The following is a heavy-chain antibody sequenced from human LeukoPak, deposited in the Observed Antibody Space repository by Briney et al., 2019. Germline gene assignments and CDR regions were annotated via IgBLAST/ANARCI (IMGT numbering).Heavy chain of an antibody. D-gene: IGHD6-13*01. CDR2: INPNSGGT. J-gene: IGHJ6*02. CDR1: GYTFTGYY. V-gene: IGHV1-2*04. CDR3: ARDGFDYSSSWYGVFRIRDYYGMDV. Sequence: ASVKVSCKASGYTFTGYYMHWVRLAPGQGLEWMGWINPNSGGTNYAQKFQGWVTMTRDTSISTAYMELSRLRSDDTAVYYCARDGFDYSSSWYGVFRIRDYYGMDVWGQGTTVTVSS.